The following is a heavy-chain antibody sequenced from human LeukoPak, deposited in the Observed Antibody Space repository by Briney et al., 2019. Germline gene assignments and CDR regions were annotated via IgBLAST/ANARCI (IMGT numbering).Heavy chain of an antibody. CDR3: ARIVAAAGSYYFGY. V-gene: IGHV2-70*11. Sequence: SGPALVKPTQTLTLTCTFSGFSLSTSGMCVSWIRQPPGKALEWLARIDWDDDKYYSTSLKTRLTISKDTSKNQVVLTMTNMDPVDTATYYCARIVAAAGSYYFGYWGQGTLVTVSS. D-gene: IGHD6-13*01. J-gene: IGHJ4*02. CDR2: IDWDDDK. CDR1: GFSLSTSGMC.